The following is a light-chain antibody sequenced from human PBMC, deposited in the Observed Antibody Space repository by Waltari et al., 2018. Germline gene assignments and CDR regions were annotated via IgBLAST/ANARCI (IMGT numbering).Light chain of an antibody. CDR3: GADHGSGSSFVYV. Sequence: QPVLTQPPSASASLGASVTPTCTLSSGYSNYKVDWYQQRPGKGPRFVVRGGTGGIVGSKGDGIPDRFSVLGSGLNRYLTIKNIQEEDESDYHCGADHGSGSSFVYVFGTGTKVTVL. CDR2: GGTGGIVG. V-gene: IGLV9-49*01. J-gene: IGLJ1*01. CDR1: SGYSNYK.